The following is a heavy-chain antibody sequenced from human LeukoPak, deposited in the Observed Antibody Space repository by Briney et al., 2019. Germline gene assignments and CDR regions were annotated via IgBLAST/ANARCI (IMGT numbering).Heavy chain of an antibody. V-gene: IGHV3-23*01. CDR1: GFTFSSYS. CDR3: AKEYCSSTSCYIGGAFDI. Sequence: GGSLRLSCAASGFTFSSYSMNWVRQAPGKGLEWVSAISGSGGSTYYADSVKGRFTISRDNSKNTLYLQMNSLRAEDTAVYYCAKEYCSSTSCYIGGAFDIWGQGTMATVSS. J-gene: IGHJ3*02. CDR2: ISGSGGST. D-gene: IGHD2-2*02.